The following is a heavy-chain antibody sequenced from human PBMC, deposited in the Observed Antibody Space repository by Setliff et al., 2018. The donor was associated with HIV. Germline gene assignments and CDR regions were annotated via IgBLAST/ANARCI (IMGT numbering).Heavy chain of an antibody. V-gene: IGHV3-48*04. Sequence: LRLSCVASGFTFSTYSMNWVRQAPGKGLEWVSYIRSSSRTIYYADSVKGRFTVSRDNAKNSLYLQMNSLRAEDTAVYYCARESPYDTSGYYFGAFDIWGQGTMVTVSS. J-gene: IGHJ3*02. D-gene: IGHD3-22*01. CDR2: IRSSSRTI. CDR1: GFTFSTYS. CDR3: ARESPYDTSGYYFGAFDI.